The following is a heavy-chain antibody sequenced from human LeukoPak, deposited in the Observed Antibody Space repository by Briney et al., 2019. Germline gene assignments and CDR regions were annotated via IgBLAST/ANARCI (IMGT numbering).Heavy chain of an antibody. CDR1: GFTFGEHW. Sequence: GGSLRLSCAASGFTFGEHWMSWFRQAPGKGLEWVAVISYDGSNKYCADSVKGRFTISRDNSKNTLYLQMNSLRPEDTAVYYCASGDYWGQGTLVTVSS. CDR2: ISYDGSNK. J-gene: IGHJ4*02. CDR3: ASGDY. V-gene: IGHV3-30-3*01.